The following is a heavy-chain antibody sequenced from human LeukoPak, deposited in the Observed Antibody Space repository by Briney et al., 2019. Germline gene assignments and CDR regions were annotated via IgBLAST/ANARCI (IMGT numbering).Heavy chain of an antibody. D-gene: IGHD2/OR15-2a*01. CDR2: IYYSGST. V-gene: IGHV4-59*08. Sequence: SETLSLTCIVSGGSISTYYWSWSRQPPGKGLGWIGYIYYSGSTNSNPSLKRRVTISVDTSKNPFSLKLSSVTAADTAVYYCARPPRLGPAEWRIYGGYNWFDTWGQGNLVTVSS. CDR3: ARPPRLGPAEWRIYGGYNWFDT. J-gene: IGHJ5*02. CDR1: GGSISTYY.